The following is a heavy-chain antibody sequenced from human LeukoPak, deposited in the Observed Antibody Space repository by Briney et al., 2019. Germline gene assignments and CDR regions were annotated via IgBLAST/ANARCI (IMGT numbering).Heavy chain of an antibody. Sequence: GGSLRLSCLVSGFTITDHWMSWVRQAPGKGLEWVSYIKKGDGSEKYYMDSVKGRFTISRDNAKNSVYLQMNSLRAEDSAVYYCARGHFGLDVWGQGTTVTVSS. V-gene: IGHV3-7*01. CDR1: GFTITDHW. CDR3: ARGHFGLDV. CDR2: IKKGDGSEK. J-gene: IGHJ6*02.